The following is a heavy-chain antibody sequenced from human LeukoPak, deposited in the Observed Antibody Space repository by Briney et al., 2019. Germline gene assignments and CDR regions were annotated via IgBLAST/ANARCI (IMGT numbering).Heavy chain of an antibody. CDR3: ARPRTSGWIHDVYDI. D-gene: IGHD6-19*01. J-gene: IGHJ3*02. CDR1: GYTFTGHY. CDR2: MNTNTGGT. Sequence: GASVKVSCKASGYTFTGHYMHWVRQAPGHGLEWMGWMNTNTGGTKFAQRFQGRVTMTRDTSISTAYMELSTLTFDDTAVYYCARPRTSGWIHDVYDIWGQGTLVTVPS. V-gene: IGHV1-2*02.